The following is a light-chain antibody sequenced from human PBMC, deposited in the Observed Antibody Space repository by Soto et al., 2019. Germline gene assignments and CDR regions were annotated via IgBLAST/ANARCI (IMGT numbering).Light chain of an antibody. Sequence: EIVLTQSPGTLSLSPGERVTLSCRASQSVSSSNLAWYQQKPGQAPRLLIYDASSRATGIPDRFSGRGSGTDFTLTISRLEPEDFAVYYCQQYGSSPFTFGPGTKVDIK. CDR1: QSVSSSN. J-gene: IGKJ3*01. CDR3: QQYGSSPFT. V-gene: IGKV3-20*01. CDR2: DAS.